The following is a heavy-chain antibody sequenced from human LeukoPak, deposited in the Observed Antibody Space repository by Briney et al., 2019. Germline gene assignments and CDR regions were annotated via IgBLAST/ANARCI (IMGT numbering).Heavy chain of an antibody. CDR1: GFTFSSYA. CDR3: AKDVIVVVGYYYYGMDV. J-gene: IGHJ6*02. V-gene: IGHV3-23*01. Sequence: TGGSLRLSCAASGFTFSSYAMSWVRQAPGKGLEWVSAISGSGGSTYYADSVKGRFTISRDNSKNTLYLQMNSLRAEDTAVYYCAKDVIVVVGYYYYGMDVWGQGTTVTVSS. D-gene: IGHD3-22*01. CDR2: ISGSGGST.